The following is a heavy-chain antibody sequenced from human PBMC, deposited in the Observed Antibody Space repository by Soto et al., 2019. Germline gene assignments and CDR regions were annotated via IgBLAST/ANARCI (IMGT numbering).Heavy chain of an antibody. CDR1: GFTFSSYA. CDR3: ARDARCALFGVVASCGMDV. V-gene: IGHV3-30-3*01. Sequence: PGGSLRLSCAASGFTFSSYAMHWVRQAPGKGLEWVAVISYDGSNKYYADSVKGRFTISRDNSKNTLYLQMNSLRAEDTAVYYCARDARCALFGVVASCGMDVWGQGTTVTVSS. CDR2: ISYDGSNK. D-gene: IGHD3-3*01. J-gene: IGHJ6*02.